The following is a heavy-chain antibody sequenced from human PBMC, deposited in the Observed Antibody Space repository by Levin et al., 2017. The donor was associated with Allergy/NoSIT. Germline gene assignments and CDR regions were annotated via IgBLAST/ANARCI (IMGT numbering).Heavy chain of an antibody. CDR1: GDSIRSYY. CDR2: IYVSGGA. V-gene: IGHV4-4*07. Sequence: SETLSLTCSVSGDSIRSYYLAWIRQPAGAGLEWIGHIYVSGGANYNPSLNSRVTMSGDASRKEFSLKLSSVTAADTAMYYCARMTYSSSWQIDYWGQGARVTVSS. D-gene: IGHD2-2*01. CDR3: ARMTYSSSWQIDY. J-gene: IGHJ4*02.